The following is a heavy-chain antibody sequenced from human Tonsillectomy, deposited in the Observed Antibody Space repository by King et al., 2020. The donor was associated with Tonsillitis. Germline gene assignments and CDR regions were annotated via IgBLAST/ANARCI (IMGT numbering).Heavy chain of an antibody. J-gene: IGHJ3*02. V-gene: IGHV5-51*01. D-gene: IGHD6-13*01. Sequence: QLVQSGAEVKKPGESLKISCKASGYSFTSYWIGWVRQMPGKGLEWMGIVYPGDSDTRYSPSFQGQGTISADKSIRTASLQWSSLKASDTAMYYCARQTGGSKWYPGVAFDIWGQGTMVTVSS. CDR2: VYPGDSDT. CDR3: ARQTGGSKWYPGVAFDI. CDR1: GYSFTSYW.